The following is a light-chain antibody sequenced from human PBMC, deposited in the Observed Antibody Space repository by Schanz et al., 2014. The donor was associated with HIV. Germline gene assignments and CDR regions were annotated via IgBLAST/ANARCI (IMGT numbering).Light chain of an antibody. V-gene: IGLV2-8*01. CDR2: EVS. Sequence: QSALTQPPSASGSPGQSVTISCTGTSSDVGDYNYVSWYQQHPGKAPKLMIYEVSKRPSGVPDRFSGSKSGNTASLTVSGLQAEDEADYYCCSFAGTIWVFGGGTKLTV. CDR1: SSDVGDYNY. J-gene: IGLJ3*02. CDR3: CSFAGTIWV.